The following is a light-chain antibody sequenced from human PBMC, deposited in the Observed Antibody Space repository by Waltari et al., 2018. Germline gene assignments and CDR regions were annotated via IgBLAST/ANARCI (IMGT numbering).Light chain of an antibody. CDR3: QHYDTYPGG. CDR1: QAISRS. Sequence: AIQLTQSPSSLSASVGDRVTMTRRARQAISRSVAWFQQKPGKVPKLLIFVASDLEDGVPSRFSGSGGGTRFTLTISSLQPEDFATYYCQHYDTYPGGFGQGTRLEIK. V-gene: IGKV1-13*02. J-gene: IGKJ5*01. CDR2: VAS.